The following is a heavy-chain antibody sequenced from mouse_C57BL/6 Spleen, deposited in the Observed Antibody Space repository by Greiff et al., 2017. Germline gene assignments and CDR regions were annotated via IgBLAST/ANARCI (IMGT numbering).Heavy chain of an antibody. D-gene: IGHD1-1*02. J-gene: IGHJ4*01. CDR2: IYPGDGDT. CDR3: ARGGLDYAMDY. CDR1: GYAFSSYW. V-gene: IGHV1-80*01. Sequence: VQLQQSGAELVKPGASVKISCKASGYAFSSYWMNWVKQRPGKGLEWIGQIYPGDGDTNYNVKFKGKATLTADKSSSTAYMPLSSLTSEDSAVYFCARGGLDYAMDYWGQGPSVTVSS.